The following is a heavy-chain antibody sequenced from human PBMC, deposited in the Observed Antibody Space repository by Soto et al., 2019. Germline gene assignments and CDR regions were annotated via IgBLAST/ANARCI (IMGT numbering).Heavy chain of an antibody. J-gene: IGHJ5*02. Sequence: LRLSCAASGFTFSSYAMIWVRQAPLKGLEWVSAISGSGGSTYYADSVKGRFTISRDNSKNTLYLQMNSLRAEDTAVYYCAKDPIPGNRLTTHWFGPWGQGTLVTVSS. V-gene: IGHV3-23*01. CDR3: AKDPIPGNRLTTHWFGP. D-gene: IGHD1-26*01. CDR1: GFTFSSYA. CDR2: ISGSGGST.